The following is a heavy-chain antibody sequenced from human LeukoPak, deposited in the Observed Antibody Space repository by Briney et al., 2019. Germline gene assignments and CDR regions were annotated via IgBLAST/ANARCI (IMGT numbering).Heavy chain of an antibody. CDR2: INPNTGGT. CDR1: GYTFTSYA. V-gene: IGHV1-2*02. J-gene: IGHJ5*02. CDR3: GRGNKSFDP. Sequence: GASVKVSCKASGYTFTSYAMNWVRQAPGQGLEWMGWINPNTGGTNYAQKFQGRVTMTKDTSINAAYMELNKLTSDDTAVYYCGRGNKSFDPWGQGTLVTVSS.